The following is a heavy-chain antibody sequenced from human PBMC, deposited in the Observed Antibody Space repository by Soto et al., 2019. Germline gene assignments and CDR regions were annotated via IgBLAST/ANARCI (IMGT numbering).Heavy chain of an antibody. D-gene: IGHD6-13*01. CDR2: IWYDGSNK. CDR3: ARDGQQQLGFAY. CDR1: GFTFSSYG. Sequence: QVQLVESGGGVVQPGRSLRLSCAASGFTFSSYGMHWVRQAPGKGLEWVAVIWYDGSNKYYADSVKGRFTISRDNSKNTLYLQMNSLRAEDTAVYYCARDGQQQLGFAYWGQGTLVTVSS. V-gene: IGHV3-33*01. J-gene: IGHJ4*02.